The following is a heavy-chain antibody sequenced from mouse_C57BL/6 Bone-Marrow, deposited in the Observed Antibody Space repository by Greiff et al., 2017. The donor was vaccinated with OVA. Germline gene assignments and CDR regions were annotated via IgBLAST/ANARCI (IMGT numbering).Heavy chain of an antibody. V-gene: IGHV5-6*01. D-gene: IGHD1-1*01. CDR2: ISSGGSYT. J-gene: IGHJ3*01. CDR3: ASYYLFAY. CDR1: GFTFSSYG. Sequence: EVMLVESGGDLVKPGGSLKLSCAASGFTFSSYGMSWVRQTPDKRLEWVASISSGGSYTYYPDSVKGRFTISRDNAKNTLYLQMSSLKSEDTAMYCCASYYLFAYWGQGTLVTVSA.